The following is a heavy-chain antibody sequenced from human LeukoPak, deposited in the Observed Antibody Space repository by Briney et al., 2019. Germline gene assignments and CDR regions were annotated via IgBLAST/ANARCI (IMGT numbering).Heavy chain of an antibody. D-gene: IGHD6-19*01. J-gene: IGHJ5*02. CDR1: GGSFSGYY. V-gene: IGHV4-34*01. Sequence: PSETLSLTCAVYGGSFSGYYWSWIRQPPGKGLEWIREINHSGSTNYNPSLKSRVTISVDTSKNQFSLKLSSVTAADTAVYYCARGVLGIAVAGTRWFDPWGQGTLVTVSS. CDR3: ARGVLGIAVAGTRWFDP. CDR2: INHSGST.